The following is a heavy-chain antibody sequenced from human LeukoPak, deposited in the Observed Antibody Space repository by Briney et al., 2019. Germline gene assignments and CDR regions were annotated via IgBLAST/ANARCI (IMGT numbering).Heavy chain of an antibody. J-gene: IGHJ4*02. CDR2: ISTISSTK. D-gene: IGHD4-17*01. V-gene: IGHV3-48*02. CDR3: ARGKIGYYYGDYDGY. Sequence: GGSLRLSCAASGFTFSSYDMNWVREAPGKGLEWVSYISTISSTKYYADSVKGRFTISRDNAKNSLYLQMNSLRDEDTAVYYCARGKIGYYYGDYDGYWGQGTLVTVSS. CDR1: GFTFSSYD.